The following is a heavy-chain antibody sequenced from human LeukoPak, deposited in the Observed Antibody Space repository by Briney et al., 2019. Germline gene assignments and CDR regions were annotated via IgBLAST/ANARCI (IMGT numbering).Heavy chain of an antibody. Sequence: PSETLSLTCTVSGGSISSSSHYWGWIRQPPGKGLEWIGSIYYSGSTYYNPSLKSRVTISVDTSKNQFSLKLSSVTAADTAVYYCARRRATDAACGQGTLVTVSS. CDR1: GGSISSSSHY. CDR3: ARRRATDAA. D-gene: IGHD3-10*01. J-gene: IGHJ5*02. V-gene: IGHV4-39*01. CDR2: IYYSGST.